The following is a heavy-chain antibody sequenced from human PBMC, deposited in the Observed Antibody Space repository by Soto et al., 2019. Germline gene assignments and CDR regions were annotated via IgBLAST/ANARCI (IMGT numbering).Heavy chain of an antibody. CDR3: AREGRGYYGSGSYYHYYYGMDV. D-gene: IGHD3-10*01. Sequence: QVQLQESGPGLVKPSQTLSLTCTVSGGSISSGDYYWSWIRQPPGKGLEWIGYIYYSGSTYCNPSLKSRVSISEDTSKNQFSLKLSSVTAADTAVYYCAREGRGYYGSGSYYHYYYGMDVWGQGTTVTVSS. V-gene: IGHV4-30-4*01. CDR1: GGSISSGDYY. J-gene: IGHJ6*02. CDR2: IYYSGST.